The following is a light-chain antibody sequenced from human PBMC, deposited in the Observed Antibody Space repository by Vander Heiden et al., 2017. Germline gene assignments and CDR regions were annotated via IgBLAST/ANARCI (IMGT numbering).Light chain of an antibody. CDR3: QEDCSSPPT. Sequence: EVVLTQSPGTLSLSPGERATLSCRASQSVVSSCLAWYQQKPGQAPRLLIYGASSRATGIPDRFSGSGSGTDFTLTISRLEPEDFAVYYCQEDCSSPPTFGQGTKVEIK. CDR1: QSVVSSC. J-gene: IGKJ1*01. CDR2: GAS. V-gene: IGKV3-20*01.